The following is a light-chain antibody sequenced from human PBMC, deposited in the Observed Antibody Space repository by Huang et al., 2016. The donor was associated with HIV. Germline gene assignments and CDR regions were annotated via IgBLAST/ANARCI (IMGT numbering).Light chain of an antibody. CDR3: HQYNNWLLS. CDR2: GSS. J-gene: IGKJ4*01. CDR1: RSVSTN. V-gene: IGKV3-15*01. Sequence: EIVMTQSPATLSVSPGQRVTLSCRANRSVSTNLAWYQQRHGQVPRLLIYGSSTRAPGIPARFSGSGSVTDFSLTISSLQSEDFALYYCHQYNNWLLSFGGGTRV.